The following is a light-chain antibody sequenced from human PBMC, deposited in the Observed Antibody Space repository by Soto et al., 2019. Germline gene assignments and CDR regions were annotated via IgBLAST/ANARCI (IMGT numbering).Light chain of an antibody. V-gene: IGLV2-14*01. CDR3: NSVTTSSTLR. J-gene: IGLJ3*02. CDR1: GSDIGAYNY. CDR2: EVT. Sequence: QSALTQPASVSGFPGQSITISCTGTGSDIGAYNYVSWYQHHPGKAPKLLIHEVTNRPSGVSRRFSGSKSGNTASLTISQLLAEDDADYYCNSVTTSSTLRFGGGTKRTVL.